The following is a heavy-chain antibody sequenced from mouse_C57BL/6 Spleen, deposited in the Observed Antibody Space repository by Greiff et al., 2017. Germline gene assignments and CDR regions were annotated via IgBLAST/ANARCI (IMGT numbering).Heavy chain of an antibody. J-gene: IGHJ2*01. CDR2: IYPRSGNT. CDR1: GYTFTSYG. V-gene: IGHV1-81*01. D-gene: IGHD3-2*02. Sequence: QVHVKQSGAELARPGASVKLSCKASGYTFTSYGISWVKQRTGQGLEWIGEIYPRSGNTYYNEKFKGKATLTAYKSSSTAYMALRSLTSEDSAVYFCARSAQSPTSYFDYWGQGTTLTVSS. CDR3: ARSAQSPTSYFDY.